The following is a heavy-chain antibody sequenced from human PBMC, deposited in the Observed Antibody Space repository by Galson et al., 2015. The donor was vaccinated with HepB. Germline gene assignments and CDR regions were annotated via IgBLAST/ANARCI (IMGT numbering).Heavy chain of an antibody. J-gene: IGHJ5*02. Sequence: SLRLSCATSGFPFNTFWMSWVRQAPGKGLEWVANINQDASEKNYMDSVKGRFTVSRDNAKNSLFLHMNSLGAEDTAVYFCARDDLRGPWSQGTLVTVSS. CDR1: GFPFNTFW. CDR3: ARDDLRGP. V-gene: IGHV3-7*01. CDR2: INQDASEK. D-gene: IGHD4-17*01.